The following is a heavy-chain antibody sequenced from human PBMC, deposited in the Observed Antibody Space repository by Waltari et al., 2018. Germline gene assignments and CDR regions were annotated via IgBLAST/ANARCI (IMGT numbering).Heavy chain of an antibody. Sequence: EVQLVESGGGLAQPGGSLRPACAGVGLSFSNSWMTWVLQASGNGPEWVANIKQDGSEKYYMDSVKGRFTISRDNAKNSLYLQMNNLRVEDTAVYYCTRGGRDSSWYWRDWGQGTLVTVSS. J-gene: IGHJ4*02. CDR1: GLSFSNSW. V-gene: IGHV3-7*01. CDR3: TRGGRDSSWYWRD. D-gene: IGHD6-13*01. CDR2: IKQDGSEK.